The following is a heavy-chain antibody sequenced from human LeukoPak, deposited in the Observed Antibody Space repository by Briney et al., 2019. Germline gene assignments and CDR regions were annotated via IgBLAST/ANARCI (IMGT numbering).Heavy chain of an antibody. CDR1: GYTFTGYY. CDR3: ARDRVVGATHHSLHDY. J-gene: IGHJ4*02. Sequence: GASVKVSCKASGYTFTGYYMHWVRQAPGQGLEWMGWINPNSGGTNYAQKFQGRVTMTRDTSISTAYMELSRLRSDDTAVYYCARDRVVGATHHSLHDYWGQGTLVTVSS. V-gene: IGHV1-2*02. D-gene: IGHD1-26*01. CDR2: INPNSGGT.